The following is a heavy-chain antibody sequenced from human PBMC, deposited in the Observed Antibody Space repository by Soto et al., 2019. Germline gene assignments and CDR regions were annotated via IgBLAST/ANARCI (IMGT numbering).Heavy chain of an antibody. V-gene: IGHV1-69*13. CDR1: GGTFSSYA. CDR3: ARLLEISSGSFYYYGMDV. D-gene: IGHD3-10*01. Sequence: ASVKVSCKASGGTFSSYAISWVRQAPGQGLEWMGGIIPIFGTANYAQKFQGRVTITADESTSTAYMELSSLRSEDTAVYYCARLLEISSGSFYYYGMDVWGQGTTVTVS. CDR2: IIPIFGTA. J-gene: IGHJ6*02.